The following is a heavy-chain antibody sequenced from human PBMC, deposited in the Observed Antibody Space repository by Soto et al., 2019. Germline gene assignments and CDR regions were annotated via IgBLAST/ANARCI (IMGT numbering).Heavy chain of an antibody. J-gene: IGHJ4*02. CDR2: IIPIFGTA. CDR1: GGTFSSYA. D-gene: IGHD6-19*01. V-gene: IGHV1-69*12. Sequence: QVQLVQSGAEVKKPGSSVKVSCKASGGTFSSYAISWVRQAPGQGLEWMGGIIPIFGTANYAQKFQGRVTMTADESTSTAYMELSRLRSEDTAVYYCARLPVAYRYRDYWGQGTLVTVSS. CDR3: ARLPVAYRYRDY.